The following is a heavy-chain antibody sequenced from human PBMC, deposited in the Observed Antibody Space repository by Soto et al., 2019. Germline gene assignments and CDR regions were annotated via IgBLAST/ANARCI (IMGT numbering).Heavy chain of an antibody. CDR1: GFSFSSYA. V-gene: IGHV3-23*01. Sequence: GGSLRLSCAASGFSFSSYAMTWVRQAPGRGLQWVSAIGGSGSPTYYADSVKGRFTISRDNSKNTLYLQMNSLRAEDTAVYYCATDSQQASYYVLDVWGKGTTVTVSS. CDR2: IGGSGSPT. J-gene: IGHJ6*04. CDR3: ATDSQQASYYVLDV. D-gene: IGHD3-22*01.